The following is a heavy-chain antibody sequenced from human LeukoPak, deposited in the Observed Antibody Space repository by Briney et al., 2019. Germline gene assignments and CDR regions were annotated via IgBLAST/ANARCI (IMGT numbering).Heavy chain of an antibody. CDR2: IKSKTDGGTT. CDR3: AKDRRRIRFLESFDAFDI. Sequence: GGSLRLSCAASGFTFSNAWMSWVRQAPGKGLEWVGRIKSKTDGGTTDYAAPVKGRFTISRDDSKNTLYLQMNSLRAEDTAVYYCAKDRRRIRFLESFDAFDIWGQGTMVTVSS. D-gene: IGHD3-3*01. CDR1: GFTFSNAW. V-gene: IGHV3-15*01. J-gene: IGHJ3*02.